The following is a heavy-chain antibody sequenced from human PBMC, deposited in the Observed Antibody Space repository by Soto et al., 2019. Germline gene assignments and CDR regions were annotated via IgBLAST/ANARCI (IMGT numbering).Heavy chain of an antibody. J-gene: IGHJ4*02. Sequence: QVQLVQSGAEVKTPGASVRVSCKTSGYIFTNFGINWVRQAPGQGLELMGWITGYNGKTNYAQKLQGRVPLTTDTSTTTAYMGLRSLRADDTGIYICARGPDPTYFDHWGQGTLVTVSS. CDR2: ITGYNGKT. CDR1: GYIFTNFG. V-gene: IGHV1-18*01. CDR3: ARGPDPTYFDH.